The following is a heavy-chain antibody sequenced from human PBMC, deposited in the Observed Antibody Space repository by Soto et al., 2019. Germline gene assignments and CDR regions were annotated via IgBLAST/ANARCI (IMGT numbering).Heavy chain of an antibody. V-gene: IGHV3-23*01. CDR3: AKLYGGLDTFDI. CDR1: AFTFSSYA. J-gene: IGHJ3*02. CDR2: IGGSGSST. D-gene: IGHD2-15*01. Sequence: GESLKISCAASAFTFSSYAMSWVRQAPGKGLEWVSAIGGSGSSTYYADSVRGRFTISRDNSKNTLYLHMNNLRAEDTAVYYCAKLYGGLDTFDIWGQGTMVTVSS.